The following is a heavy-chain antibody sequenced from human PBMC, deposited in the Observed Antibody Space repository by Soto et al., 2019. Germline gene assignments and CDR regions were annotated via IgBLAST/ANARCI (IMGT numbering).Heavy chain of an antibody. V-gene: IGHV3-30*18. CDR2: ISYDGSNK. CDR3: AKDTYYHASSGYYAFDD. D-gene: IGHD3-22*01. CDR1: GLTFSSYG. Sequence: QVQLVESGGGVVQPGRSLRLSCAASGLTFSSYGMHWVRQAPGKGLEWVAHISYDGSNKHYADSVQGRFTISRDTSKSALFRQMDGLRPEDTAMYYCAKDTYYHASSGYYAFDDWGQGTLVTVSS. J-gene: IGHJ4*02.